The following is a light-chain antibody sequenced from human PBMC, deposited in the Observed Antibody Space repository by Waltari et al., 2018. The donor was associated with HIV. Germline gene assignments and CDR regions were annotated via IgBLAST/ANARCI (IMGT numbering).Light chain of an antibody. CDR3: AAWTDSLRGVV. Sequence: QSVLTQPPSASGTPGQRVTISCSGSSSNIGSNTVNWYQQLPGTAPNLLIYSNNQRPSGVPDRFSGSKSGTSASLAISGLRSEDEADYYCAAWTDSLRGVVFGGGTKLSVL. V-gene: IGLV1-44*01. J-gene: IGLJ2*01. CDR1: SSNIGSNT. CDR2: SNN.